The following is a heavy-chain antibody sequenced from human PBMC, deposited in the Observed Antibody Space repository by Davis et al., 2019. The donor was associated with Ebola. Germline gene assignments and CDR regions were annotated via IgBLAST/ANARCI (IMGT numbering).Heavy chain of an antibody. Sequence: GGSLRLSCAASGFTFSSYDMHWVRQATGKGLEWVSAIGTAGDTYYPGSVKGRFTISRENAKNSLYLQMNSLRDGDTAVYYCARGVAGRVRGVPWAMDVWGQGTTVTVSS. CDR1: GFTFSSYD. D-gene: IGHD3-10*01. CDR3: ARGVAGRVRGVPWAMDV. J-gene: IGHJ6*02. V-gene: IGHV3-13*01. CDR2: IGTAGDT.